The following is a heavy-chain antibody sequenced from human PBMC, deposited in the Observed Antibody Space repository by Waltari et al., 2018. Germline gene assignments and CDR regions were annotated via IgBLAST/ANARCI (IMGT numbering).Heavy chain of an antibody. D-gene: IGHD1-26*01. Sequence: QVQLQESGPGLVKPSETLSLTCTVSGGSLSNYSCSWIRQPAGKGLEWIGRVYTSGSIVYNPSLKSRVTMSGDTSKNQVSLKLSSVTAADTAVYYCAIGPARVGYYFYLDVWGEGTTVTISS. CDR3: AIGPARVGYYFYLDV. V-gene: IGHV4-4*07. J-gene: IGHJ6*03. CDR1: GGSLSNYS. CDR2: VYTSGSI.